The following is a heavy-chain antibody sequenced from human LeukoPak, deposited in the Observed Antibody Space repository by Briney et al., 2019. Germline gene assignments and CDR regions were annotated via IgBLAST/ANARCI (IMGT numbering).Heavy chain of an antibody. D-gene: IGHD3-9*01. Sequence: GGSLRLSCAASGFTFSSYAMSWVRQAPGKGLEWVSAISGSGGSTYYADSVKGRFTISRDNSKNSLYLQMNSLRAEDTALYYCARLEDYDILTGFDYWGQGTLVTVSS. CDR1: GFTFSSYA. CDR2: ISGSGGST. J-gene: IGHJ4*02. V-gene: IGHV3-23*01. CDR3: ARLEDYDILTGFDY.